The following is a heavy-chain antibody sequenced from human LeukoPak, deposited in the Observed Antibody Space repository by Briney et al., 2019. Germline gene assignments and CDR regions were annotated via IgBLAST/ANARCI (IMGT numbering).Heavy chain of an antibody. CDR3: ARDRYGSSYRFDP. D-gene: IGHD6-13*01. Sequence: SQTLSLTCTVSGGSISSGSYYWSWLRQPAGKGREWIGRIYSSGSTNYNPSLKSRVTISVDTSKNQFSLKLSSVTAADTAVYYCARDRYGSSYRFDPWGQGTLVTVSS. J-gene: IGHJ5*02. V-gene: IGHV4-61*02. CDR2: IYSSGST. CDR1: GGSISSGSYY.